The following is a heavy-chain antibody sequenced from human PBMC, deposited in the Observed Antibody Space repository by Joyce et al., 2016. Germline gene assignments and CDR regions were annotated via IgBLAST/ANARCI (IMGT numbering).Heavy chain of an antibody. Sequence: EVQLVESGGGLAQPGGSLRLSCEASGFTFSGYWMTWVRQAPGKGLEWVAHINEDGSKKYYGDSVKGRFTISRDNTKNSLFLQMNSLRAEDTAVYFCAKHVIWGQGTMVTVSS. V-gene: IGHV3-7*03. J-gene: IGHJ3*02. CDR1: GFTFSGYW. CDR2: INEDGSKK. CDR3: AKHVI.